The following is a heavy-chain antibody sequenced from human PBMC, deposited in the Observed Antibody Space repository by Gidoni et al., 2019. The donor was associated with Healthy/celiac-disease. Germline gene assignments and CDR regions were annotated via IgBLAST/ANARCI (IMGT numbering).Heavy chain of an antibody. Sequence: EVQLVESGGGLVKPGGSLRLSCAASGFTFSSYSMNWVRQAPGKGLEWVSSISSSSSYIYYADSVKGRFTISRDNAKNSLYLQMNSLRAEDTAVYYCASHGYYYDSYIDYWGQGTLVTVSS. CDR2: ISSSSSYI. CDR3: ASHGYYYDSYIDY. D-gene: IGHD3-22*01. CDR1: GFTFSSYS. V-gene: IGHV3-21*01. J-gene: IGHJ4*02.